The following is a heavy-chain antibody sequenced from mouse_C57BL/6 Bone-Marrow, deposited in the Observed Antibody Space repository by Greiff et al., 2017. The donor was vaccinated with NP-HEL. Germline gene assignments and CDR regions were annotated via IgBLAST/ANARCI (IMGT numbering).Heavy chain of an antibody. V-gene: IGHV1-81*01. Sequence: QVQLQQSGAELARPGASVKLSCKASGYTFTSYGISWVKQRTGQGLEWIGEIYPRSGNTYYNEKFKGKATLTADKSSSTAYRELRSLTSEDSAVYFCAREGHYYYGSSFAYWGQGTLVTVSA. D-gene: IGHD1-1*01. CDR3: AREGHYYYGSSFAY. CDR2: IYPRSGNT. CDR1: GYTFTSYG. J-gene: IGHJ3*01.